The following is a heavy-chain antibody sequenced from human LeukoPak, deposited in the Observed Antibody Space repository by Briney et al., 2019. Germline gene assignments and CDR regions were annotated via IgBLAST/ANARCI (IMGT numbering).Heavy chain of an antibody. CDR2: ISAYNGNT. CDR3: ARDHLGYCSSTSCYKDNWFDP. V-gene: IGHV1-18*01. Sequence: ASVEVSCKASGYTFTSYGISWVRQAPGQGLEWMGWISAYNGNTNYAQKLQGRVTMTTDTSTSTAYMELRSLRSDDTAVYYCARDHLGYCSSTSCYKDNWFDPWGQGTLVTVSS. CDR1: GYTFTSYG. D-gene: IGHD2-2*02. J-gene: IGHJ5*02.